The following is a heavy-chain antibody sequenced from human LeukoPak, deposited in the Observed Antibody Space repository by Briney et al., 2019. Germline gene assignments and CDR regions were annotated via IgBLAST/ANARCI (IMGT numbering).Heavy chain of an antibody. CDR3: ASRGKEMATTTDY. V-gene: IGHV3-53*04. D-gene: IGHD5-24*01. Sequence: GGSLRLTCAASGFTFSSNYMSWVRQAPGKGLEGVSVIYSGGSTYYADSVKGRFTISRHNSKNTLYLQMNSLRAEDTAVYYCASRGKEMATTTDYWGQGTLVTVSS. J-gene: IGHJ4*02. CDR1: GFTFSSNY. CDR2: IYSGGST.